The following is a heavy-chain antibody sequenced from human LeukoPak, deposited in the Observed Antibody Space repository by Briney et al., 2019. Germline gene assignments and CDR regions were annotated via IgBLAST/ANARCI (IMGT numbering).Heavy chain of an antibody. CDR2: INPNSGGT. Sequence: ASVKVSCKASGYTFTGYYMHWVRQAPGQGLEWMGWINPNSGGTNYAQKFQGRVTMTRDTSISTAYMELSRLRSDDTAVYYCARDRNYDFLSDYWGQGTLVTVSS. J-gene: IGHJ4*02. CDR3: ARDRNYDFLSDY. D-gene: IGHD3-3*01. CDR1: GYTFTGYY. V-gene: IGHV1-2*02.